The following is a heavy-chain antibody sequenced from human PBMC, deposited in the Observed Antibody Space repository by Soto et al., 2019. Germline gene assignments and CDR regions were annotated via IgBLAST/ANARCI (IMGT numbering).Heavy chain of an antibody. J-gene: IGHJ6*03. CDR1: GLSFNNAW. Sequence: PGGSLRLSCVASGLSFNNAWMSWVRQAPGKGLEWVGRMKSKTDGGTTDHAAPVKGRFTISRDDSKNTLYLQMNSLKTEDTAVYYCTTVIGVYYNYYMDVWGKGTTVTVSS. D-gene: IGHD3-16*01. V-gene: IGHV3-15*01. CDR2: MKSKTDGGTT. CDR3: TTVIGVYYNYYMDV.